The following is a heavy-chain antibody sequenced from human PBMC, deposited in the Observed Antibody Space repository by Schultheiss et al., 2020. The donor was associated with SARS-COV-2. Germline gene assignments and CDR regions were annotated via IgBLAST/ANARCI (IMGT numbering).Heavy chain of an antibody. CDR2: IYHSGST. J-gene: IGHJ5*02. Sequence: ESLKISCAASGFTFSDYYMSWVRQAPGKGLEWIGEIYHSGSTYYNPSLKSRITMSVDTSKNQFSLKLSSVTAADTAVYYCARGPPGPLRFLEWAINWFDPWGQGTLVTVSS. CDR3: ARGPPGPLRFLEWAINWFDP. D-gene: IGHD3-3*01. CDR1: GFTFSDYY. V-gene: IGHV4-34*01.